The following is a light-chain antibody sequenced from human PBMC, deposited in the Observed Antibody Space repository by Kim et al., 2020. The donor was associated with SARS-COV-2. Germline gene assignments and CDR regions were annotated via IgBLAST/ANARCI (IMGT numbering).Light chain of an antibody. CDR2: GAS. Sequence: FSPGERATLSCRASQSVTSNYLAWYQQTPGQTPRLLIYGASSRATGIPDRFSGSGSGTDFTLTISRLEPEDFAVYYCQQYGSSPRFGGGTKVDIK. CDR1: QSVTSNY. J-gene: IGKJ4*01. V-gene: IGKV3-20*01. CDR3: QQYGSSPR.